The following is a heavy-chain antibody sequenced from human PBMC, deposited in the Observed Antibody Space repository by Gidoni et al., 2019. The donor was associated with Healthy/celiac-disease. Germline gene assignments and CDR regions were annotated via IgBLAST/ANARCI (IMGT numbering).Heavy chain of an antibody. Sequence: QVQLVESGGGLVKPGGSLRLSCAAPGFPFRDYYMSWIRQAPGKGLEWVSYISISGSTRYYADSVKGRFTISRDNAKNSLYLQMNSLRAEDTAVYYCARDTPSGFGDKDYFDYWGQGTLVTVSS. D-gene: IGHD3-3*01. CDR2: ISISGSTR. CDR1: GFPFRDYY. CDR3: ARDTPSGFGDKDYFDY. J-gene: IGHJ4*02. V-gene: IGHV3-11*01.